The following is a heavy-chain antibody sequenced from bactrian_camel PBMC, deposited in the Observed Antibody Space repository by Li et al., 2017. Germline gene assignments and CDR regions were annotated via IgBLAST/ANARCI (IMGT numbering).Heavy chain of an antibody. J-gene: IGHJ4*01. CDR2: ITTGTGNT. V-gene: IGHV3S40*01. CDR3: AASRLGSTINWRQERRYGY. CDR1: EFSLY. D-gene: IGHD4*01. Sequence: VQLVESGGGLVQPGTSARLSCVASEFSLYMVWVRQAPGKEREGVATITTGTGNTDYADSVKGRFTISQDGAENTVYLQMNGLKPEDTAMYYCAASRLGSTINWRQERRYGYWGQGTQVTVS.